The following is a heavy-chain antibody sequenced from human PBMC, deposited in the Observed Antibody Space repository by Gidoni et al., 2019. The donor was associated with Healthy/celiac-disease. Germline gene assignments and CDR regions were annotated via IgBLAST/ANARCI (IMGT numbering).Heavy chain of an antibody. CDR2: IYYSGST. D-gene: IGHD3-22*01. Sequence: QVQLQESGPGLVKPSETLSLTCTVSGGSISSYYWSWIRQPPGKGLEWIGYIYYSGSTNYNPSLKSRVTISVDTSKNQFSLKLSSVTAADTAVYYCARVDSSGYYPRWFDPWGQGTLVTVSS. CDR3: ARVDSSGYYPRWFDP. V-gene: IGHV4-59*01. J-gene: IGHJ5*02. CDR1: GGSISSYY.